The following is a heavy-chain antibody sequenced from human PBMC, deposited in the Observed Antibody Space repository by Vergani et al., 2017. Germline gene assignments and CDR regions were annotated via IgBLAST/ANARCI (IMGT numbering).Heavy chain of an antibody. V-gene: IGHV4-34*01. CDR1: GGSFSGYY. D-gene: IGHD1-7*01. Sequence: QVQLQQWGAGLLKPSETLSLTCAVYGGSFSGYYWSWIRQPPGKGLEWIGEINHSGSTNYNPSLKSRVTISVDTSKNQFSLKLSSVTAADTAVYYCARGITATLAFDIWGQGTMVTVSS. CDR2: INHSGST. CDR3: ARGITATLAFDI. J-gene: IGHJ3*02.